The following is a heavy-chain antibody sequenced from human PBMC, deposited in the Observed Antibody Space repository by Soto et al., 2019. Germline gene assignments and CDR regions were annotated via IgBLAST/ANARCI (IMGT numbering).Heavy chain of an antibody. J-gene: IGHJ4*02. CDR3: ARHRFTSGADYFDY. CDR2: INPTGGDT. V-gene: IGHV1-2*02. D-gene: IGHD5-12*01. CDR1: GYHFNDYY. Sequence: ASVKVSCKASGYHFNDYYLHWVRQAPGQGLEWLGSINPTGGDTDYAQKFQGRVTMTWDTSIMTVYMEMGRLRLDDTAVYYCARHRFTSGADYFDYWGQGTLVTVSS.